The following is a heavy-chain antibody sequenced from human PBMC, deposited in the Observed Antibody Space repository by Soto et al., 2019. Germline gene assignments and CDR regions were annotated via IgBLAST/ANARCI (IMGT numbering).Heavy chain of an antibody. CDR2: INPNSGRT. V-gene: IGHV1-2*04. Sequence: QVQLVQSGAEVKKPGASVKVSCKASGYAFSQFYIHWMRQAPGQGLEWMGWINPNSGRTKFAQKSQGWVTMTRDTSIKTVYMELSGLKADATAVYYWARESGGTTATLDYYCFYMDVWGKGTAVTVSS. D-gene: IGHD4-17*01. CDR3: ARESGGTTATLDYYCFYMDV. J-gene: IGHJ6*03. CDR1: GYAFSQFY.